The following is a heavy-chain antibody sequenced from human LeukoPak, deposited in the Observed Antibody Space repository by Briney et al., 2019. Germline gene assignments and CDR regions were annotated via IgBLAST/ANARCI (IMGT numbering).Heavy chain of an antibody. D-gene: IGHD1-14*01. CDR3: ARDLRSHSTAPDC. V-gene: IGHV1-69*04. Sequence: RRASVKVSCKASGGTFSSYAISWVRQAPGQGLEWMGRIIPILGIANYAQKFQGRVTITADKSTSTAYMELSSLRSEDTAVYYYARDLRSHSTAPDCWGQGTLVTVSS. CDR2: IIPILGIA. J-gene: IGHJ4*02. CDR1: GGTFSSYA.